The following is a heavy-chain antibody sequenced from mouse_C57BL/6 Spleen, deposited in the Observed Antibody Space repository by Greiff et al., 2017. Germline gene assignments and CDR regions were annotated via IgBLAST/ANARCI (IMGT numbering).Heavy chain of an antibody. CDR3: TSLGYYYGSSSAWFAY. Sequence: QVQLKQSGAELVRPGASVTLSCKASGYTFTDYEMHWVKQTPVHGLEWIGAIDPETGGTAYNQKFKGKARLTADKSSSTAYMELRSLTSEDSAVYYCTSLGYYYGSSSAWFAYWGQGTLVTVSA. CDR1: GYTFTDYE. CDR2: IDPETGGT. D-gene: IGHD1-1*01. J-gene: IGHJ3*01. V-gene: IGHV1-15*01.